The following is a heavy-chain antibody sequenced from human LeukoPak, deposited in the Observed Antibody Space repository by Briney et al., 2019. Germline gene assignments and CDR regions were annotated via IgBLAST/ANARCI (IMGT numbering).Heavy chain of an antibody. V-gene: IGHV3-64*04. CDR3: ARDFYCSRTSCYAPSFDY. J-gene: IGHJ4*02. CDR1: GFTFSSYV. Sequence: GGSLRLSCSASGFTFSSYVMHWVRQAPGKGLEYVSAISSNGGSTYYADSVKGRFTISRDNSKNTVYLQMNSLRAEDTAVYYCARDFYCSRTSCYAPSFDYWGQGTLVTVSS. D-gene: IGHD2-2*01. CDR2: ISSNGGST.